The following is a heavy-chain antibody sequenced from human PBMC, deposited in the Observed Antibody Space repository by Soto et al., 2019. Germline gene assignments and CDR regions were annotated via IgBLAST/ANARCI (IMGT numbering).Heavy chain of an antibody. CDR3: ARGQKSTSEAQIFDY. CDR2: INHSGST. CDR1: GGSFSGYD. Sequence: SETLSLTCAVYGGSFSGYDWSWIRQPPGKGLEWIGEINHSGSTNYNPSLKSRVTISVDTSKNQFSLKLSSVTAADTAVYYCARGQKSTSEAQIFDYWGQGTLVTVSS. J-gene: IGHJ4*02. V-gene: IGHV4-34*01.